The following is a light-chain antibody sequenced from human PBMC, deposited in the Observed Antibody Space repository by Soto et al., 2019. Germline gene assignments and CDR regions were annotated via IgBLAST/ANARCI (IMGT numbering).Light chain of an antibody. CDR2: DVS. CDR1: SSDVGGYNY. Sequence: QSVLTQPASVSGSPGQSITFSCTGTSSDVGGYNYVSWYQQYPGKAPKLMIYDVSNRPSGVSNRFSGSKSGNTASLTISGLQAEDEADYYCSSYTISNTLVFGSGTKVTV. J-gene: IGLJ1*01. CDR3: SSYTISNTLV. V-gene: IGLV2-14*01.